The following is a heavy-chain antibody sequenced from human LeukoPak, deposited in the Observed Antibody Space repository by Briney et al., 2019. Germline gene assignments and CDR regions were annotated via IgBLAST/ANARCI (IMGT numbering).Heavy chain of an antibody. CDR2: ISSGSNYI. CDR1: GFNFSNYN. J-gene: IGHJ4*02. Sequence: GGPLRLSCAASGFNFSNYNMKWVRPAPGEGLEWVSSISSGSNYIYYADSVKGRFTISRDNAKNSLYLQMNSLRADDAAVYYCARALRLWGQGTLVTVSS. CDR3: ARALRL. V-gene: IGHV3-21*01.